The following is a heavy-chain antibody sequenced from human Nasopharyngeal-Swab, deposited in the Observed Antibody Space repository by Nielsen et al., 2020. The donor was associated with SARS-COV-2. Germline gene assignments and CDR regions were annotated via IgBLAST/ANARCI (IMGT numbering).Heavy chain of an antibody. J-gene: IGHJ6*02. CDR3: ARVFNRVSEIAAADPNIYYYYGMDV. Sequence: ASVKVSCKASGYTFTSYDINWVRQATGKGLEGMGWRNPNSGNTGYAQKFQGRVTMTRNTSISTAYMELSSLRSEDTAVYYCARVFNRVSEIAAADPNIYYYYGMDVWGQGTTVTVSS. CDR2: RNPNSGNT. D-gene: IGHD6-13*01. CDR1: GYTFTSYD. V-gene: IGHV1-8*01.